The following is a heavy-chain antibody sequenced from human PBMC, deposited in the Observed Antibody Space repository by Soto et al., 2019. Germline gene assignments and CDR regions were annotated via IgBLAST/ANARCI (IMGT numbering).Heavy chain of an antibody. D-gene: IGHD3-22*01. CDR2: IIPIFGTA. J-gene: IGHJ3*02. V-gene: IGHV1-69*13. CDR1: GGTFSSYA. CDR3: ARDPSYLYDSSGYYPGNGFGI. Sequence: SVKVSCKASGGTFSSYAISWVRQAPGQGLEWMGGIIPIFGTANYAQKFQGRVTITADESTSTAYMELSSLRSEDTAVYYCARDPSYLYDSSGYYPGNGFGIWGQGTMVTVS.